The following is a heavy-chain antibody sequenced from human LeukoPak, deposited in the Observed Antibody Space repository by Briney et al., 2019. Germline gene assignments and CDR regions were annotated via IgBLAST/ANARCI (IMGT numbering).Heavy chain of an antibody. J-gene: IGHJ4*02. V-gene: IGHV3-21*01. D-gene: IGHD2-15*01. CDR1: GFTVSSSS. CDR3: ARDLGGWVFDY. CDR2: ISSSSSYI. Sequence: GGSLRLSCAASGFTVSSSSMNCVRQAPGKGLEWVSSISSSSSYIYYADSVKGRFTISRDNAKNSLYLQMNSLRAGDTAVYYCARDLGGWVFDYWGQGTLVSVSS.